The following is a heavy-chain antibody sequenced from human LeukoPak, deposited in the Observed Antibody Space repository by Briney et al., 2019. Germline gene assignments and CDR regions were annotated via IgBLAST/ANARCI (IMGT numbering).Heavy chain of an antibody. D-gene: IGHD1-26*01. CDR1: GFTFSSYS. Sequence: GRSLRLSCAASGFTFSSYSMNWVRQAPGKGLEWVSYISSSSSTIYYADSVKGRFTISRDNAKNSLYLQMNSLRAEDTAVYYCARLALWEDVWGKGTTVTVSS. V-gene: IGHV3-48*01. CDR2: ISSSSSTI. CDR3: ARLALWEDV. J-gene: IGHJ6*04.